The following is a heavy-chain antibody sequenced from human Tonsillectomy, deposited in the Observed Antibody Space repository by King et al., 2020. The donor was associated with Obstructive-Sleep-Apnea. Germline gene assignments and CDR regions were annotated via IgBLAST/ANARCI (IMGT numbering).Heavy chain of an antibody. CDR1: GGSISSGGYS. V-gene: IGHV4-30-2*01. J-gene: IGHJ3*02. D-gene: IGHD2-2*01. CDR3: ARSWGYCSSTSCFRAFDI. CDR2: IYHSGST. Sequence: QLQESGSGLVKPSQTLSLTCAVSGGSISSGGYSWGWIRQPPGKGLEWIGYIYHSGSTYYNPSLQSRVTISVDRSKNQFSLKLSSVTAADTAVYYCARSWGYCSSTSCFRAFDIWGQGTMVTVSS.